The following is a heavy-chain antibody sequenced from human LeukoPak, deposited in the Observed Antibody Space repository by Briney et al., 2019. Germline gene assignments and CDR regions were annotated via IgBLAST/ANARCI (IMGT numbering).Heavy chain of an antibody. CDR2: ISGSGGST. CDR3: AKWSHYYDSSGYTTAHDY. D-gene: IGHD3-22*01. Sequence: GGSLRLSCAASGFTFSSYAMSWVRQAPGKGLEWVSAISGSGGSTYYADSVKGRFTISRDNSKNTLYLQMNSLRAEDTAVYYCAKWSHYYDSSGYTTAHDYWGQGTLVTVSS. CDR1: GFTFSSYA. V-gene: IGHV3-23*01. J-gene: IGHJ4*02.